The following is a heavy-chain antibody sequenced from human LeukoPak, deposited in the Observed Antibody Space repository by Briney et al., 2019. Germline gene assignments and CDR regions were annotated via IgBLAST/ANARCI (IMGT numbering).Heavy chain of an antibody. J-gene: IGHJ4*02. CDR3: ARATGDYDSSGPFFDY. Sequence: SETLSLTCVVSGGSVSGYYWGWIRQPPGRGLEWIGYVYYSGSTYYNPSLKSRVTISVDTSKNQFSLKLSSVTAADTAVYYCARATGDYDSSGPFFDYWGQGTLVTVSS. D-gene: IGHD3-22*01. V-gene: IGHV4-59*02. CDR1: GGSVSGYY. CDR2: VYYSGST.